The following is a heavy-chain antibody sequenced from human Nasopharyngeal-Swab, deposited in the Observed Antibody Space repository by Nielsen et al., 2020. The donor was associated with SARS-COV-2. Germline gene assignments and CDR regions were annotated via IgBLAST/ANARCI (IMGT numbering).Heavy chain of an antibody. V-gene: IGHV3-23*01. CDR3: AKDFRHNYDYWSGYFTN. D-gene: IGHD3-3*01. J-gene: IGHJ4*02. CDR1: GFTFSSCA. Sequence: GSLRLSCVASGFTFSSCAMTWVRQAPGKGLQWLSTISGSGHRTYYADSVKGRFTISRDNSQNILYLQMNSLRAEDTAVYYCAKDFRHNYDYWSGYFTNWGQGTLVTVSS. CDR2: ISGSGHRT.